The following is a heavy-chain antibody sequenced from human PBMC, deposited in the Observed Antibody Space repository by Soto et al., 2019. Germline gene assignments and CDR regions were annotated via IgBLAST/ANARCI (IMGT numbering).Heavy chain of an antibody. CDR1: GFTFSSYW. Sequence: VQLVESGGGSVQPGGSLRLSCAASGFTFSSYWMHWVRQAPGKGLVWVSRIKSDGSGTYYADSVKGRLTISRDNAKNTMYLQMNSRRAEDTAVYYCARGDGDYYDGNGYLGRHWGQGTLVTVSS. D-gene: IGHD3-22*01. CDR3: ARGDGDYYDGNGYLGRH. CDR2: IKSDGSGT. V-gene: IGHV3-74*01. J-gene: IGHJ4*02.